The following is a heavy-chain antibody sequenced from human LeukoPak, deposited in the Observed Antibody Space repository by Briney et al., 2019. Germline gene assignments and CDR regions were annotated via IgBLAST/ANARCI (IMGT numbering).Heavy chain of an antibody. V-gene: IGHV4-4*09. J-gene: IGHJ6*03. CDR1: GGSISSYY. D-gene: IGHD2-2*01. CDR2: IYTSGST. Sequence: SETLSLTCTVSGGSISSYYCSWIRQPPGKGLEWIGYIYTSGSTNYNPSLKSRVTISVDTSKNQFSLKLSSVTAADTAVYYCARHGRSSTSPPDYYYYYYMDVWGKGTTVTVSS. CDR3: ARHGRSSTSPPDYYYYYYMDV.